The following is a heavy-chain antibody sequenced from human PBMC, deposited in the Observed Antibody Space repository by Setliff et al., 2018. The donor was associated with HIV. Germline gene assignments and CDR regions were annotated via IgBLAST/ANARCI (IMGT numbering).Heavy chain of an antibody. D-gene: IGHD3-22*01. CDR1: GYTFSSND. V-gene: IGHV1-8*01. CDR2: MNPNSGNT. CDR3: ARARRDSYDRGRRNHYYIDV. J-gene: IGHJ6*03. Sequence: VKVSCKASGYTFSSNDINWVRQATGQGLEWMGWMNPNSGNTGYAQKFQGRVTMTRDTSISTAYMELNNLKFEDTAVYYCARARRDSYDRGRRNHYYIDVWGKATTVTVSS.